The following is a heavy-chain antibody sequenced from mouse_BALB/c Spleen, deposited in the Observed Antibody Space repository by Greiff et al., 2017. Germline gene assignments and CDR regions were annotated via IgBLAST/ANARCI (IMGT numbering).Heavy chain of an antibody. V-gene: IGHV1-69*02. CDR1: GYTFTSYW. Sequence: QVQLKQPGAELVRPGASVKLSCKASGYTFTSYWINWVKQRPGQGLEWIGNIYPSDSYTNYNQKFKDKATLTVDNSSSTAYMQLSSPTSEDSAVYYCTVYGSSYGNWGQGTLDTVSA. D-gene: IGHD1-1*01. J-gene: IGHJ3*01. CDR3: TVYGSSYGN. CDR2: IYPSDSYT.